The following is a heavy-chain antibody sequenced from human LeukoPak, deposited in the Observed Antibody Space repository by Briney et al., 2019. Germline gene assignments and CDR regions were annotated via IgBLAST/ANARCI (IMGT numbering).Heavy chain of an antibody. J-gene: IGHJ4*02. CDR1: GFTFSSYG. CDR3: ARRGYSYGRPRYYFDY. D-gene: IGHD5-18*01. CDR2: IWYDGSNK. Sequence: GGSLRLSCAASGFTFSSYGMHWVRQAPGKGLEWVAVIWYDGSNKYYADSVKGRFTISRDNSKNTLYLQMNSLRAEDTVVYYCARRGYSYGRPRYYFDYWGQGTLVTVSS. V-gene: IGHV3-33*01.